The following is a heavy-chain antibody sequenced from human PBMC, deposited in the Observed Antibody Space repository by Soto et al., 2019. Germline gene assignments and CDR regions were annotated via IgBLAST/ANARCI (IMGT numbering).Heavy chain of an antibody. V-gene: IGHV5-10-1*01. Sequence: GESLKISCQGSGYSFTSYWIGWVRQMPGKGLEWMGRIDPSDSYTNYSPSFQGHVTISADKSISTAYLQWSSLKASDTAMYYCARPLTGYSYGNDAFDIWGQGTMVTVSS. D-gene: IGHD5-18*01. CDR2: IDPSDSYT. CDR1: GYSFTSYW. J-gene: IGHJ3*02. CDR3: ARPLTGYSYGNDAFDI.